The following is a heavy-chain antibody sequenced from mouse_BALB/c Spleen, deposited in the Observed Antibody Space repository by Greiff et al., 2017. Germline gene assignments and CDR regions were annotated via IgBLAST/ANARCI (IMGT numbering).Heavy chain of an antibody. J-gene: IGHJ1*01. D-gene: IGHD1-1*01. CDR3: ARCYGRGAYWYFDV. V-gene: IGHV1-9*01. CDR2: ILPGSGST. CDR1: GYTFSSYW. Sequence: VQLVESGAELMKPGASVKISCKATGYTFSSYWIEWVKQRPGHGLEWIGEILPGSGSTNYNEKFKGKATFTADTSSNTAYMQLSSLTSEDSAVYYCARCYGRGAYWYFDVWGAGTTVTVSS.